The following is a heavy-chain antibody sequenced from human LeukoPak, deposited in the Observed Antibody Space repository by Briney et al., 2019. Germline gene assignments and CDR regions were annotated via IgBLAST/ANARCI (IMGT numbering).Heavy chain of an antibody. V-gene: IGHV3-30*02. Sequence: GGSLRLSCAASGFTFSSYGMHWVRQAPGKGLEWVTIIWYDGSNKYYADSVKGRFTISRDNSKNTLYLQMNSLRAEDTAVYYCARGRVGATDYWGQGTLVTVSS. J-gene: IGHJ4*02. CDR3: ARGRVGATDY. CDR2: IWYDGSNK. D-gene: IGHD1-26*01. CDR1: GFTFSSYG.